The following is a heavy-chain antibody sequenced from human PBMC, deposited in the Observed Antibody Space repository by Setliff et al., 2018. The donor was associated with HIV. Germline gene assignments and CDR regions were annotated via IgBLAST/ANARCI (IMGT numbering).Heavy chain of an antibody. CDR3: ARSRYQLLYDMDV. V-gene: IGHV1-8*03. CDR1: GYTFTKYD. D-gene: IGHD2-2*02. Sequence: ASVKVSCKASGYTFTKYDINWVRQATGQGLEWMGWMNPNSGNAEYAQRFQGRVTLTRNTSISTAYMELSSLTSEDTAEYFCARSRYQLLYDMDVWGKGTTVTVSS. CDR2: MNPNSGNA. J-gene: IGHJ6*03.